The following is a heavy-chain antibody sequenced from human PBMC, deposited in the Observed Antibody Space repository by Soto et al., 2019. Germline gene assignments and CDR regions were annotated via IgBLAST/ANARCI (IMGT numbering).Heavy chain of an antibody. CDR2: ISGSGDTT. CDR3: AKGGTVTFDY. D-gene: IGHD1-1*01. V-gene: IGHV3-23*01. CDR1: GFTFSSYS. J-gene: IGHJ4*02. Sequence: GGSLRLSCAASGFTFSSYSMTWVRQAPGKGLEWVSTISGSGDTTYYRDSVKGRFTISRDNSKNTLYLQMNSLRAEDSALYYCAKGGTVTFDYWGQGTLVTVSS.